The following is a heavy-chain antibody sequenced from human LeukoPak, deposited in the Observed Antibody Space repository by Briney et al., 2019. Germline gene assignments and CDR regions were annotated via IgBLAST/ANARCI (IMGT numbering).Heavy chain of an antibody. D-gene: IGHD3-9*01. Sequence: PGGSLRLSCTACVYTFSSYCVSWVRQAPGRGLEWVANIKQDGSEKYYVDSVKGRFTISRDNAKNSLYLQMNSLRAEDTAVYYCARNSKLRYFDWFDYWGQGTLVTVSS. CDR2: IKQDGSEK. V-gene: IGHV3-7*01. CDR1: VYTFSSYC. CDR3: ARNSKLRYFDWFDY. J-gene: IGHJ4*02.